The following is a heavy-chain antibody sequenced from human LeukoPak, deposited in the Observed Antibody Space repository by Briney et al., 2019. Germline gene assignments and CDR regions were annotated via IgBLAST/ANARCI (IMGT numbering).Heavy chain of an antibody. D-gene: IGHD2-2*01. CDR3: ARRSRYCSSTSCYFVDY. Sequence: GESLKISCKGSGYSFTSYRIGWVRQMPGKGVEWMGIIYPGDSDTRYSPSFQGQVTISADKSISTAYLQWSSLKASDTAMYYCARRSRYCSSTSCYFVDYWGQGTLVTVSS. V-gene: IGHV5-51*01. J-gene: IGHJ4*02. CDR1: GYSFTSYR. CDR2: IYPGDSDT.